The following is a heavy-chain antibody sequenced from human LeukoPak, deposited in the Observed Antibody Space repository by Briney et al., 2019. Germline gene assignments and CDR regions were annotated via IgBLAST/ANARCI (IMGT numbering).Heavy chain of an antibody. CDR2: IGTSGGTT. CDR1: GFAFSTYV. CDR3: AKRLGGSGFDY. Sequence: GGSLTLSCAASGFAFSTYVMSWVRQAPGKGLDWVSAIGTSGGTTYYADSVKGRFTISRDNSKDTLYLQMNSLRAEDTAVYYCAKRLGGSGFDYWGQGTVVTVSS. D-gene: IGHD3-16*01. J-gene: IGHJ4*02. V-gene: IGHV3-23*01.